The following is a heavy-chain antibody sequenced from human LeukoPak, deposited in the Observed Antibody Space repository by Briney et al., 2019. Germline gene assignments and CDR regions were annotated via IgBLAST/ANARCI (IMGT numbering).Heavy chain of an antibody. D-gene: IGHD3-10*01. Sequence: AGSLRLSCAASGFTFSSYGMSWIRQAPGNGMEWVSYISSNVITIEYAYSVKGRFTIHRDIGKNSLYLQMNSLRAEDTAVYYCARIYTMVRGSTDYWGQGTLVTVSS. V-gene: IGHV3-48*04. CDR1: GFTFSSYG. J-gene: IGHJ4*02. CDR3: ARIYTMVRGSTDY. CDR2: ISSNVITI.